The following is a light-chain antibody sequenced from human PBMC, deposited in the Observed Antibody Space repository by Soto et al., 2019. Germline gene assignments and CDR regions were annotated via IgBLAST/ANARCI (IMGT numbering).Light chain of an antibody. V-gene: IGLV1-47*01. CDR2: MNN. Sequence: QSVLTQPPSASGTPGQRVTISCSGSSSNIGSNYVYWYQQLPGTAPKLLIYMNNQRPSGVPDRFSGSKSGTSASLAISGLRSEDEADYYCAAWDASLSGHVVFGGGTKLTVL. J-gene: IGLJ2*01. CDR1: SSNIGSNY. CDR3: AAWDASLSGHVV.